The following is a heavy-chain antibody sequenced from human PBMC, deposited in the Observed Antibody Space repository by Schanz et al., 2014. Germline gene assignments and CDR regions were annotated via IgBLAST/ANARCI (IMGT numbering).Heavy chain of an antibody. J-gene: IGHJ6*02. CDR3: AGGGRYCSGGGCHYHYNYDGMDV. CDR2: IHYSGRA. Sequence: VQLQQWGAGRLRPAETLSLTCAVYGGSVRGYFWTWIRQSPRKGLEWIGEIHYSGRAHYNPSLTSRLTIAMDASKSQHSLKMKSVSAADTADYYCAGGGRYCSGGGCHYHYNYDGMDVWGQGTTVTVSS. CDR1: GGSVRGYF. D-gene: IGHD2-15*01. V-gene: IGHV4-34*01.